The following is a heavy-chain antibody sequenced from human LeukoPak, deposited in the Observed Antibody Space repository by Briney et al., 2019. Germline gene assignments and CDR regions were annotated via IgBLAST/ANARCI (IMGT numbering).Heavy chain of an antibody. V-gene: IGHV3-48*01. CDR1: GFTFSIYN. Sequence: PGGSLRLSCAASGFTFSIYNMNRVRQAPGKGLEWLSYISSSGSTIYYADSVKGRFTVSRDSAKNSLYLQMNNLRADDTAVYFCARSYGASDYWGQGTLVTVSS. CDR3: ARSYGASDY. J-gene: IGHJ4*02. D-gene: IGHD4-17*01. CDR2: ISSSGSTI.